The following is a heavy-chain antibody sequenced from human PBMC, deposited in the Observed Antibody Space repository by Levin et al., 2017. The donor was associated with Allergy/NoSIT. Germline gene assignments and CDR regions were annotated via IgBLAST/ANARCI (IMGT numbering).Heavy chain of an antibody. CDR3: TTTALSTYCSGGSCYDGGDY. V-gene: IGHV3-15*01. Sequence: GGSLRLSCAASGFTFSNAWMSWVRQAPGKGLEWVGRIKSKTDGGTTDYAAPVKGRFTISRDDSKNTLYLQMNSLKTEDTAVYYCTTTALSTYCSGGSCYDGGDYWGQGTLVTVSS. D-gene: IGHD2-15*01. J-gene: IGHJ4*02. CDR1: GFTFSNAW. CDR2: IKSKTDGGTT.